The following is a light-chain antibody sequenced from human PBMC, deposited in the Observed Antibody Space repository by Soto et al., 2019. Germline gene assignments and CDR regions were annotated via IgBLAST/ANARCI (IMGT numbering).Light chain of an antibody. CDR2: AAA. J-gene: IGKJ4*01. V-gene: IGKV1-39*01. CDR1: QSISSY. Sequence: DIQMTQSPSSLSASVGDRVIITCRASQSISSYLNWYQQKPGKAPKLLIYAAASLQSGVPSRFSGSGSGTDFTLTISSLQPEDFATYYCQQSYNIPHFGGGTKVEIK. CDR3: QQSYNIPH.